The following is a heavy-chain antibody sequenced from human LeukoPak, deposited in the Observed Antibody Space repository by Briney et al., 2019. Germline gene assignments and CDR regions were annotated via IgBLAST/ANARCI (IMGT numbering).Heavy chain of an antibody. CDR1: GYTLTELT. J-gene: IGHJ4*02. D-gene: IGHD1-26*01. CDR2: FDPEDGET. CDR3: ARGWELLRGPYYFDY. Sequence: ASVKVSCKVSGYTLTELTMHWVRQAPGKGLEWMGGFDPEDGETIYAQKFQGRVTMTEDTSTDTAYMELSSLRSEDTAVYYCARGWELLRGPYYFDYWGQGTLVTVSP. V-gene: IGHV1-24*01.